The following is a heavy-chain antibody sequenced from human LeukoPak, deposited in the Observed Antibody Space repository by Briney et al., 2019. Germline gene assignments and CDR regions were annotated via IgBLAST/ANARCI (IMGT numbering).Heavy chain of an antibody. V-gene: IGHV4-59*11. Sequence: SETMSLTCTVSGDSFRNHYWTWIRQPPGKTLEWIGCVHSSGSTKYNPSLTSRVTISLDTSKNQFSLKLSSVIAADTAVYYCARDSAPVRNSWYFDLWGRGTLVTVSS. CDR3: ARDSAPVRNSWYFDL. CDR2: VHSSGST. J-gene: IGHJ2*01. CDR1: GDSFRNHY.